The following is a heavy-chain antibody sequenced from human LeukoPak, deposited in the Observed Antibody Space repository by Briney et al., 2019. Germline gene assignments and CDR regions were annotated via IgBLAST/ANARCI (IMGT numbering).Heavy chain of an antibody. CDR3: AKDWDGGW. CDR1: GFTFRSYE. J-gene: IGHJ4*02. V-gene: IGHV3-48*03. Sequence: ALRLSCAASGFTFRSYEMNWVRQAPGKGLEWVSYISSSGSTIYYADSVKGRFTISRDNAKNSLYLQMNSLRAEDTAVYYCAKDWDGGWWGQGTLVTVSS. CDR2: ISSSGSTI. D-gene: IGHD1-26*01.